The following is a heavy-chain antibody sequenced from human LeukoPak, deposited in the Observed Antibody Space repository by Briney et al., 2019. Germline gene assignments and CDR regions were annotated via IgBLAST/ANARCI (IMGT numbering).Heavy chain of an antibody. V-gene: IGHV4-4*02. Sequence: SGTLSLTCAVSGGSISSSNWWSWIRQPPGKGLEWIGEIYHSGSTYYNPSLKSRVTISVDTSKNQFSLKLSSVTAADTAVYYCARTYSSGWLARGVYFQHWGQGTLVTVSS. CDR3: ARTYSSGWLARGVYFQH. J-gene: IGHJ1*01. D-gene: IGHD6-19*01. CDR1: GGSISSSNW. CDR2: IYHSGST.